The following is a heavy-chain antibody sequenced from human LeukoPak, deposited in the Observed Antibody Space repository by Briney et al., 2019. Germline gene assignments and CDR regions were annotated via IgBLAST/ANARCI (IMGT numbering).Heavy chain of an antibody. D-gene: IGHD3-22*01. V-gene: IGHV1-69*06. CDR2: IIPMFGTA. CDR3: ASLNYYDTSGYFDY. CDR1: GYTFTGYY. J-gene: IGHJ4*02. Sequence: RASVKVSCKASGYTFTGYYMHWVRQAPGQGLEWMGGIIPMFGTANYAQKFQDRVTFTADKSTSTDYMELSSLRSEDTAVYYCASLNYYDTSGYFDYWGQGTLVTVSS.